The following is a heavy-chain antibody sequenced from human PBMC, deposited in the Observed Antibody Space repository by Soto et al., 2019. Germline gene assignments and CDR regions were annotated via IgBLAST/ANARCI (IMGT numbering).Heavy chain of an antibody. J-gene: IGHJ3*02. CDR1: GGSFSGYY. CDR2: INHSGST. D-gene: IGHD5-12*01. V-gene: IGHV4-34*01. CDR3: ARELSSGYSGYDYDAFDI. Sequence: SETLSLTCAVYGGSFSGYYWSWIRQPPGKGLEWIGEINHSGSTNYNPSLKSRVTISVDTSKNQFSLKLSSVTAADTAVYYCARELSSGYSGYDYDAFDIWGQGTMVTVSS.